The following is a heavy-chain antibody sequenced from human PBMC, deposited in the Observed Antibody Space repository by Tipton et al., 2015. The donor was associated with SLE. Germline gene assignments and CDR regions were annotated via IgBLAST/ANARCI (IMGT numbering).Heavy chain of an antibody. Sequence: TLSLTCTVSGGSINSHYWSWIRQPAGKGLEWIGRIYTSGSTNYNPSLKSRVTMSVDTSKNQFSLKLSSVTAADTAVYYCARDRGSLGAFDIWGQGTMVTVSS. CDR1: GGSINSHY. J-gene: IGHJ3*02. CDR2: IYTSGST. V-gene: IGHV4-4*07. CDR3: ARDRGSLGAFDI. D-gene: IGHD2-15*01.